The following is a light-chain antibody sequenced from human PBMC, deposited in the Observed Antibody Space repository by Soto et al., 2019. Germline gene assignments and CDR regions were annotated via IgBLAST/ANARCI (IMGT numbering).Light chain of an antibody. V-gene: IGKV3-20*01. J-gene: IGKJ1*01. CDR3: QQYGSSPWT. CDR2: GAS. Sequence: EIVLTQSPGTLSLSPGERGTLSCRASQSVSSSHLAWYQQKPGQAPRLLIYGASSRATGIPDRFSGSGSGTDFSLIISRLEPEDFAVYYCQQYGSSPWTFGQGTKVEVK. CDR1: QSVSSSH.